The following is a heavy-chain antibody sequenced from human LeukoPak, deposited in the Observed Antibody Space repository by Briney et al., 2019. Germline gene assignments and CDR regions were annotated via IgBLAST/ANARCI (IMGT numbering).Heavy chain of an antibody. V-gene: IGHV3-21*01. CDR3: ARDDTTMILNL. CDR2: ITRSNSYI. CDR1: GFTFSNYN. D-gene: IGHD3-22*01. Sequence: SGGSLRLTCAASGFTFSNYNMNWVRQAPGKGVEWVSTITRSNSYIYYADSVRGRFTISRDNAKNSLYLQMSSLRAEDTAVYYCARDDTTMILNLWGRGTLVTVSS. J-gene: IGHJ2*01.